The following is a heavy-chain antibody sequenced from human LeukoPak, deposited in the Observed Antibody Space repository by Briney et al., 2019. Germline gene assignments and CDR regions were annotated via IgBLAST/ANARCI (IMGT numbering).Heavy chain of an antibody. CDR2: IIPIFGTA. V-gene: IGHV1-69*13. D-gene: IGHD1-26*01. CDR1: GGTFSSYA. CDR3: ARDWSIVGAFDAFDI. J-gene: IGHJ3*02. Sequence: SVKVSCKASGGTFSSYAISWVRQAPGQGLDWMGGIIPIFGTANYAQKFQGRVTITADESTSTAYMELSSLRSEDTAVYYCARDWSIVGAFDAFDIWGQGTMVTVSS.